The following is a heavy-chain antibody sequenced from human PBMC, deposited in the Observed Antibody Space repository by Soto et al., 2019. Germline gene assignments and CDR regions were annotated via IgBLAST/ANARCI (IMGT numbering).Heavy chain of an antibody. CDR1: GFTFSNYV. D-gene: IGHD2-2*01. Sequence: GGSLRLSFLASGFTFSNYVMHWVLQDPGKGLEWVAGIDYNEINQYYIDPVKGRFTISRDQSKNTLYLQMNSLRAEDTAVYYCARDFCPVPTCYDLWGQGVLVPVSS. V-gene: IGHV3-33*01. CDR2: IDYNEINQ. CDR3: ARDFCPVPTCYDL. J-gene: IGHJ4*02.